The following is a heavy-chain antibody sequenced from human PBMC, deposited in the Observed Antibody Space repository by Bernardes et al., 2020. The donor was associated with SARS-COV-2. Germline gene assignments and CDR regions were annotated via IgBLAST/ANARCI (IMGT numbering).Heavy chain of an antibody. CDR3: AKSYDSSGYSGDRREFDY. J-gene: IGHJ4*02. CDR1: GFTFSVYA. D-gene: IGHD3-22*01. Sequence: GRSLRLSCAASGFTFSVYAMSWVRQAPGKGLEWVSGISGSGGSRYYADSVKGRFTISRDNSKNTLYLQMNSLRAEDTAVYYCAKSYDSSGYSGDRREFDYWGQGTLVTVSS. V-gene: IGHV3-23*01. CDR2: ISGSGGSR.